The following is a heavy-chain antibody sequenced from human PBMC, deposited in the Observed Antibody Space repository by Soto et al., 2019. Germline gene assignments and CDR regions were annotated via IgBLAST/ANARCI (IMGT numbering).Heavy chain of an antibody. D-gene: IGHD3-16*02. J-gene: IGHJ4*02. CDR1: GFTFSSYW. Sequence: EVQLVESGGGLVQPGGSLRLSCAASGFTFSSYWMSWVRQAPGKGLEWVANIKQDGSEKYYVDSVKGRFTISRDNAKNSLYLQMNSLRAEDTAVYYCARERYYDYIWGRYRSPGDYWGPGTLVTVSS. CDR2: IKQDGSEK. CDR3: ARERYYDYIWGRYRSPGDY. V-gene: IGHV3-7*01.